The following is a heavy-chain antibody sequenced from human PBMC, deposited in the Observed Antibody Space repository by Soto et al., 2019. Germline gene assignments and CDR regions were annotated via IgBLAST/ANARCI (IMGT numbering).Heavy chain of an antibody. CDR3: AKGGYYSLFDI. CDR1: GFPLSSYA. CDR2: ISGSGGRT. J-gene: IGHJ3*02. V-gene: IGHV3-23*01. D-gene: IGHD3-16*01. Sequence: LRLSCVASGFPLSSYAMSWVRQTPGKGLEWVSGISGSGGRTYYADSVKGRFTISRDNSNNTLSLQMHILRVEDTAVYFCAKGGYYSLFDIWGQGTVVTVSS.